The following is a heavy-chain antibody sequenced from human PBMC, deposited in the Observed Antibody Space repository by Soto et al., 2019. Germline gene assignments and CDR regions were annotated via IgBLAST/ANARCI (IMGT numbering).Heavy chain of an antibody. J-gene: IGHJ4*02. Sequence: SETLSLTCTVSGGSISSSSYYWGLIRQPPGKGLEWIGSIYYSGSTYYNPSLKSRVTISVDTSKNQFSLKLSSVTAADTAVYYCARWYSSSWSGYFDYWGQGTLVTVSS. V-gene: IGHV4-39*01. D-gene: IGHD6-13*01. CDR2: IYYSGST. CDR3: ARWYSSSWSGYFDY. CDR1: GGSISSSSYY.